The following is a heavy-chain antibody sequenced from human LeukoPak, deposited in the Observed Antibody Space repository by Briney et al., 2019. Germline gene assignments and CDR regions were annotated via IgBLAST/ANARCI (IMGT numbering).Heavy chain of an antibody. CDR3: ARGRPITGTTVFDY. Sequence: ASVTVSCKASGYTFTGYYMHWVRQAPGQGLEWMGWINPNSGGTNYAQKFQGRVTMTRDTSISTAYMELSRLRSDDTAVYYCARGRPITGTTVFDYWGQGTLVTVSS. CDR1: GYTFTGYY. J-gene: IGHJ4*02. CDR2: INPNSGGT. V-gene: IGHV1-2*02. D-gene: IGHD1-7*01.